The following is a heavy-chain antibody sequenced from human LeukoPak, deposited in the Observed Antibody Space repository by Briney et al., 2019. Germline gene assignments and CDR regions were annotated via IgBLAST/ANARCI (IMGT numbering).Heavy chain of an antibody. CDR3: ATTVGYCSGGSCYPDY. V-gene: IGHV3-30*03. CDR2: ISYDGSNK. CDR1: GFTFSSYG. D-gene: IGHD2-15*01. J-gene: IGHJ4*02. Sequence: GGSLRLSCAASGFTFSSYGMHWVRQAPGKGLEWVAVISYDGSNKYYADSVKGRFTISRDNSKNTLYLQMNSLRAEDTAVYYCATTVGYCSGGSCYPDYWGQGTLVTVSS.